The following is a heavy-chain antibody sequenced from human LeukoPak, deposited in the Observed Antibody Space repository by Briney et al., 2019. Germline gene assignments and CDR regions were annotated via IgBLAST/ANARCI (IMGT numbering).Heavy chain of an antibody. CDR3: ARETMIVVVTNDWYFDL. V-gene: IGHV1-18*01. CDR1: GYTFTSYG. Sequence: GASVKVSCKASGYTFTSYGISWVRQAPGQGLEWMGWISAYNGNTNYAQKLQGRVTMTINTSTSTAYMELRSLRSDDTAVYYCARETMIVVVTNDWYFDLWGRGTLGTVSS. J-gene: IGHJ2*01. D-gene: IGHD3-22*01. CDR2: ISAYNGNT.